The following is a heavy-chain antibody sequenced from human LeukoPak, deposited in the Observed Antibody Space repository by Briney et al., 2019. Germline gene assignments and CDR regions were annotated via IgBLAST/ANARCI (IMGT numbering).Heavy chain of an antibody. V-gene: IGHV3-23*01. CDR1: GFTFSSYG. CDR3: ARGYCSGGSCYGLDY. Sequence: GGSLRLSCAASGFTFSSYGMSWVRQAPGKGLEWVSAISGSGGSTYYADSVKGRFTISRDNSKNTLYLQMNSLRAEDTAVYYCARGYCSGGSCYGLDYWGQGTLVTVSS. J-gene: IGHJ4*02. D-gene: IGHD2-15*01. CDR2: ISGSGGST.